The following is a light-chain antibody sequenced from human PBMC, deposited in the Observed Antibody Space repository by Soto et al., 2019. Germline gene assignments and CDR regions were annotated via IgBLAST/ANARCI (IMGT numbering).Light chain of an antibody. J-gene: IGKJ1*01. CDR2: KAS. Sequence: DIQMIQSPSTLSASVGDRVTITCRASQSISSWLAWYQQKPGKAPKLLIYKASSLESGVPSRFSGSGSGTEFTLTISSLQPDDFATYYCQQRETFGQGTKVEIK. CDR3: QQRET. CDR1: QSISSW. V-gene: IGKV1-5*03.